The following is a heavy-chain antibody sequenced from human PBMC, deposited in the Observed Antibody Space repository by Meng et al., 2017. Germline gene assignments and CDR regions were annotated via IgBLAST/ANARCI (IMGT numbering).Heavy chain of an antibody. CDR2: MNPNSGNT. J-gene: IGHJ6*02. CDR3: ARVHARSDFWSGYSINYYYGMDV. CDR1: GYTFTSYD. V-gene: IGHV1-8*01. Sequence: ASVKVSCKASGYTFTSYDINWVRQATGQGLEWMGWMNPNSGNTGYAQKFQGRVTMTRNTSISTAYMELSSLRSEDTAVYYCARVHARSDFWSGYSINYYYGMDVWGQGTTVTVSS. D-gene: IGHD3-3*01.